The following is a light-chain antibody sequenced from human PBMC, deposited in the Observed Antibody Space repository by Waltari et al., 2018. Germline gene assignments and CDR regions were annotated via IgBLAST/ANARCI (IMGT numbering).Light chain of an antibody. CDR1: QSVSSSY. V-gene: IGKV3-20*01. CDR3: QQYGSSPGT. CDR2: GAS. J-gene: IGKJ1*01. Sequence: EIVLTQSPGTLSLSPGERATLSCSASQSVSSSYLAWYQQKPGHAPRLLIYGASSRATGIPDRFSGSGSGTDFTLTISRLEPEDFAVYYCQQYGSSPGTFGQGTKVEIK.